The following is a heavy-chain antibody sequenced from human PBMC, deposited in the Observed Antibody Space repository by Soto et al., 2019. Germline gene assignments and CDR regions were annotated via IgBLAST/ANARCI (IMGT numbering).Heavy chain of an antibody. CDR3: ARVSTIYYYGMDV. Sequence: QVQLQESGPGLVKPSQTLSLTCTVSGGSISSGGYYWSWIRQHPGKGLEWIGYIYYCGSTYYNPSLKSRVTISLDTSKNQCSLKLSSVTAADTAVYYCARVSTIYYYGMDVWGQGTTVTVSS. CDR1: GGSISSGGYY. J-gene: IGHJ6*02. V-gene: IGHV4-31*03. CDR2: IYYCGST. D-gene: IGHD3-3*01.